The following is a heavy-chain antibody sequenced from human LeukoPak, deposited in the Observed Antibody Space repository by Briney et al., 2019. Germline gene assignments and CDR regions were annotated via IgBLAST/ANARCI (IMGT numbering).Heavy chain of an antibody. CDR2: IYHSGIT. J-gene: IGHJ5*02. V-gene: IGHV4-30-2*01. Sequence: SQTLSLTCAVSGGSISSGGYSWSWIRQPPGKGLEWIGYIYHSGITDYNPSLKSRVTMSVDTPKSQFSLKLTSVTAADTAVYYCARHYGPWGQGTLVTVSS. CDR1: GGSISSGGYS. CDR3: ARHYGP. D-gene: IGHD3-16*01.